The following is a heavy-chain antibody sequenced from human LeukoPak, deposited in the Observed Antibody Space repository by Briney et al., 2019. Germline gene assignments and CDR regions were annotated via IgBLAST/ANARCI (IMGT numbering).Heavy chain of an antibody. CDR3: GIVPRPVISEWHGGRIDY. Sequence: SETLSLTCIGSGGSISIRYWSLILQPPGKTLEWIGYISYSGSTNYNPSLKSRVTISLDTSKSQFSLKLNSVTPADTAVYYCGIVPRPVISEWHGGRIDYWGQGTLVTVSS. D-gene: IGHD2-21*01. CDR1: GGSISIRY. CDR2: ISYSGST. V-gene: IGHV4-59*11. J-gene: IGHJ4*02.